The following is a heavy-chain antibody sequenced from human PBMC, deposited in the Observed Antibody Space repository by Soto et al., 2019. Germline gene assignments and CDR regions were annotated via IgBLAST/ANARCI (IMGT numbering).Heavy chain of an antibody. CDR3: ALAAAGVIVVVLTAIRGAFDY. D-gene: IGHD2-2*02. Sequence: GGSLRLSCAASGFTFSGYAMSWVRQAPGKGLEWVSAISGSGGSTYYADSVKGRFTISRDDSKNTLYLQMNSLRAEDTAVYYCALAAAGVIVVVLTAIRGAFDYWGQGTLVTVPQ. CDR2: ISGSGGST. CDR1: GFTFSGYA. J-gene: IGHJ4*02. V-gene: IGHV3-23*01.